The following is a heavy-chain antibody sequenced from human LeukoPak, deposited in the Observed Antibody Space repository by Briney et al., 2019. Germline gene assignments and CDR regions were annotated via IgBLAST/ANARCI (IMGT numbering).Heavy chain of an antibody. CDR1: GGSFSGYY. CDR2: INHSGST. J-gene: IGHJ4*02. Sequence: SETLSLTCAVYGGSFSGYYWSWIRQPPGKGLEWIGEINHSGSTNYNPSLKSRVTISVDTSKNQFSLKLSSVTAADTAVYYCARGRTRYCSGGSCPGTYYFGYWGQGTLVTVSS. D-gene: IGHD2-15*01. V-gene: IGHV4-34*01. CDR3: ARGRTRYCSGGSCPGTYYFGY.